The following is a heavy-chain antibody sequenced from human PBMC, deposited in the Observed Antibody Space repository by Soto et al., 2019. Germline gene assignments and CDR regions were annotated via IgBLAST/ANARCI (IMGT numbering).Heavy chain of an antibody. CDR2: IKSKTDGGTT. J-gene: IGHJ4*02. Sequence: GGSLRLSCAASGFTFSNAWMSWVRQAPGKGLEWVGRIKSKTDGGTTDYAAPVKGRFTISRDDSKNTLYLQMNSLKTEDTAVYYCTTDFAGGLSYSSGWYVYWGQGTLVTVSS. V-gene: IGHV3-15*01. CDR1: GFTFSNAW. CDR3: TTDFAGGLSYSSGWYVY. D-gene: IGHD6-19*01.